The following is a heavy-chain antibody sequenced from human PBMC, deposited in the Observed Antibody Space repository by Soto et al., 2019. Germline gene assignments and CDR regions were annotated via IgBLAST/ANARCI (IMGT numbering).Heavy chain of an antibody. V-gene: IGHV4-39*01. D-gene: IGHD6-13*01. CDR3: ARQYTSSWSILEASFDP. CDR2: VYYSGST. Sequence: QLQLQESGPGLVKSSETLSLTCTVSGGSINTRSFYWGWIRQPPGKGLEWIGSVYYSGSTYYNTSLKSRVTISGDTSKNQFSLRLSSVTAADTAIYYCARQYTSSWSILEASFDPCGQGTLVTVSS. CDR1: GGSINTRSFY. J-gene: IGHJ5*02.